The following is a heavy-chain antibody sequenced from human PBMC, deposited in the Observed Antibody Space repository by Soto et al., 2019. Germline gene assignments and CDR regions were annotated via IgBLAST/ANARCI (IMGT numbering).Heavy chain of an antibody. Sequence: SVKVSCKASGGTFSSYAISWVRQAPGQGLEWMGGIIPIFGTADYAQKFQGRVTITADDSTSTAYMGLSSLRSEDTAVYYCARGKVTMVRGVIITSNDAFDIWGQGTMVTVSS. D-gene: IGHD3-10*01. V-gene: IGHV1-69*13. J-gene: IGHJ3*02. CDR2: IIPIFGTA. CDR3: ARGKVTMVRGVIITSNDAFDI. CDR1: GGTFSSYA.